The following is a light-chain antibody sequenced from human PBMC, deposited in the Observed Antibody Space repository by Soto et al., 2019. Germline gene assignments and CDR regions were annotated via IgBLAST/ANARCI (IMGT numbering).Light chain of an antibody. J-gene: IGLJ2*01. CDR3: SSYTSSKTLV. CDR2: DVS. Sequence: QSALTQPASVSGSPGQSITISCTGTSSDVGGYNYVSWYQQHPGKAPNLVIYDVSNRPSGVSNRFSGSKSGNTASLTISGLQAEDEADYCSSYTSSKTLVLGGGTKLTVL. V-gene: IGLV2-14*03. CDR1: SSDVGGYNY.